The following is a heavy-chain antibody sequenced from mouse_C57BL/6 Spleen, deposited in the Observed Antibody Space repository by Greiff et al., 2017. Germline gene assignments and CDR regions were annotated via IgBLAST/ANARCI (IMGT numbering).Heavy chain of an antibody. J-gene: IGHJ1*03. CDR1: GYTFTSYW. CDR3: ARSIYGTYWYFDV. V-gene: IGHV1-50*01. CDR2: IDPSDSYT. Sequence: QVQLQQPGAELVKPGASVKLSCKASGYTFTSYWMQWVKQRPGQGLEWLGEIDPSDSYTNYNQKFKGKATLTVDPASSTAYMQLSSLTSEDSAVYYCARSIYGTYWYFDVGGTGTTVTVSS. D-gene: IGHD1-1*02.